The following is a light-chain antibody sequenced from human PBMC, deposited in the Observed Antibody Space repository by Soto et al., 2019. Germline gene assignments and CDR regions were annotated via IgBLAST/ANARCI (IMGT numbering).Light chain of an antibody. V-gene: IGLV3-21*02. CDR3: QVWDSSSDHYV. CDR2: DDS. CDR1: NIGSKS. Sequence: SYVLTQPPWVSVATGETARISCGGNNIGSKSVHWYQQKPGQAPVLVVYDDSDRPSGIPERFSGSNSGNTATLTISRVEAGDEADYYCQVWDSSSDHYVFGTGPKVTVL. J-gene: IGLJ1*01.